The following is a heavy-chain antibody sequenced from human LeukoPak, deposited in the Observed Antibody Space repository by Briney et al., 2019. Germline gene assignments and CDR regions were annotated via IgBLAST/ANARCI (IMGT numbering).Heavy chain of an antibody. Sequence: GGSLRLSCAASGFTFSSFAMSWVRQAPGKGLEWVSIIGAGGSKTYYADSVKGRFTISRDNSKNTLYLQMNSLRAEDTAVYYCAKGIKGSYCNGDCYLTYSYYGLDVWGQGTPVTVSS. CDR1: GFTFSSFA. D-gene: IGHD2-21*02. J-gene: IGHJ6*02. CDR3: AKGIKGSYCNGDCYLTYSYYGLDV. V-gene: IGHV3-23*01. CDR2: IGAGGSKT.